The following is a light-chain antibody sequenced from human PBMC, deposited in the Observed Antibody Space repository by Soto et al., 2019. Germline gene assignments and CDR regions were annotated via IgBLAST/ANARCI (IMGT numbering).Light chain of an antibody. CDR1: QSISNW. CDR2: DVS. J-gene: IGKJ1*01. CDR3: QQYNSRKT. Sequence: DIQMTQSPSTLPASVGDRVTITCRASQSISNWLAWYQQKPGKAPKLLIYDVSTLESGVPSRFSGSGSGTEFTLTISSLQPDDFATYYCQQYNSRKTFGQGTKVDIK. V-gene: IGKV1-5*01.